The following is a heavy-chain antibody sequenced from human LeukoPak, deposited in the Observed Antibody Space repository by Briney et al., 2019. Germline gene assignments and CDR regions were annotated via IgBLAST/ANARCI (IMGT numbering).Heavy chain of an antibody. CDR2: IWYDGSNK. CDR1: GSTFSSYG. CDR3: ARDQGDFWSGYSAGNFGY. D-gene: IGHD3-3*01. Sequence: GGSLRLSCAASGSTFSSYGMHWVRQAPGKGLEWVAVIWYDGSNKYYADPVKGRFTISRDNSKNTLYLQMNSLRAEDTAVYYCARDQGDFWSGYSAGNFGYWGQGTLVTVSS. V-gene: IGHV3-33*01. J-gene: IGHJ4*02.